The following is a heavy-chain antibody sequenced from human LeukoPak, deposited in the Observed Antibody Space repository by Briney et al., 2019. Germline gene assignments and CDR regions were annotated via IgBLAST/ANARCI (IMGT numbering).Heavy chain of an antibody. D-gene: IGHD6-19*01. V-gene: IGHV3-9*03. CDR3: AKALGRYSSGWYGFDY. CDR2: ISWNSGSI. CDR1: GFTFDDYA. Sequence: PAGGSLRLSCAASGFTFDDYAMHWVRQAPGKGLEWVSGISWNSGSIGYADSVKGRFTISRDNAKNSLYLQMNSLRAEDMALYYCAKALGRYSSGWYGFDYWGQGTLVTVSS. J-gene: IGHJ4*02.